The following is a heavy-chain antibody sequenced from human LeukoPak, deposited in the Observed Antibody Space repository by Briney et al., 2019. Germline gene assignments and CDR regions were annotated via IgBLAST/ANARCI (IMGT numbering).Heavy chain of an antibody. CDR1: GYTFTSYA. CDR2: INAGNGNT. Sequence: WASVKVSCKASGYTFTSYAMHWVRQAPGQRLEWIGWINAGNGNTKYSQKFQGRVTITRDTSASTAYMELSSLRSEDTAVYYCARDQGSSWPDYWGQGTLVTVSS. D-gene: IGHD6-13*01. V-gene: IGHV1-3*01. CDR3: ARDQGSSWPDY. J-gene: IGHJ4*02.